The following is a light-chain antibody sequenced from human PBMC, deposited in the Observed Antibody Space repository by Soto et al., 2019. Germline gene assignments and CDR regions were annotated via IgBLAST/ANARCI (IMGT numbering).Light chain of an antibody. CDR2: AAS. V-gene: IGKV3-20*01. CDR3: QQYGISPPT. Sequence: EVVLTQSPGTLSLSPGERATLSCRASQSVTSNSLAWYQQKPGQAPILLIFAASSRATGIADRFSGSGSGTDFTLTISRLEPEDFAVYSCQQYGISPPTFGGGIKVDIK. CDR1: QSVTSNS. J-gene: IGKJ4*01.